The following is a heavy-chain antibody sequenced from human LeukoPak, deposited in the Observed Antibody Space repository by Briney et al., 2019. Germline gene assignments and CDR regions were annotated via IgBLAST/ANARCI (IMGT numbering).Heavy chain of an antibody. CDR2: IYYSGST. D-gene: IGHD6-13*01. V-gene: IGHV4-59*01. J-gene: IGHJ4*02. Sequence: SETLSLTCTVSGGSISSYYWSWIPQPPGKGLERIGYIYYSGSTNYNPSLKSRVTISVDTSKNQFSLKLSSVTAADTAVYYCARAPPGWGIAAAGLDYWGQGTLVTVSS. CDR3: ARAPPGWGIAAAGLDY. CDR1: GGSISSYY.